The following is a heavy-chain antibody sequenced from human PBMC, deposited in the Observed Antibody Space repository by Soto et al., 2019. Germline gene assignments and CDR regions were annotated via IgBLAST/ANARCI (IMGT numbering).Heavy chain of an antibody. CDR1: GYTFTGYY. CDR2: INPNSGGT. V-gene: IGHV1-2*04. Sequence: ASVKVSCKASGYTFTGYYMHWVRKAPGQGLEWMGWINPNSGGTNYAQKFQGWVTMTRDTSISTAYMELSRLRSDDTAVYYCARARLGYCSSTSCYMDYYYYGMDVWGQGTTVTVSS. CDR3: ARARLGYCSSTSCYMDYYYYGMDV. J-gene: IGHJ6*02. D-gene: IGHD2-2*02.